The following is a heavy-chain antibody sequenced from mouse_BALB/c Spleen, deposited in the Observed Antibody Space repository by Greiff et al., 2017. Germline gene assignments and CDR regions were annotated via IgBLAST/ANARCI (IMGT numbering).Heavy chain of an antibody. CDR1: GFSLTSYG. J-gene: IGHJ4*01. V-gene: IGHV2-9*02. CDR3: ARGGLEAMDY. CDR2: IWAGGST. Sequence: VKLVESGPGLVAPSQSLSITCIVSGFSLTSYGVHWVRQPPGKGLEWLGVIWAGGSTNYNSALMSRLSISKDNSKSQVFLKMNSLQTDDTAMYYCARGGLEAMDYWGQGTSVTVSS. D-gene: IGHD3-3*01.